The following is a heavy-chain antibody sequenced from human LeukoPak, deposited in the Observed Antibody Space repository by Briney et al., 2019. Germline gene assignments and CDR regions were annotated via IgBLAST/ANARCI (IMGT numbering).Heavy chain of an antibody. V-gene: IGHV5-51*01. CDR3: ARQNDFRLDY. D-gene: IGHD3-3*01. Sequence: GESLKISCKGSGYTFSSYWIGWVRQMPGKGLEWMGIIYPGDSDTRYSPSSQGQVTISVDTSIGTAYLQWSSLKASDTAIYYCARQNDFRLDYWGQGTLVTVSS. J-gene: IGHJ4*02. CDR1: GYTFSSYW. CDR2: IYPGDSDT.